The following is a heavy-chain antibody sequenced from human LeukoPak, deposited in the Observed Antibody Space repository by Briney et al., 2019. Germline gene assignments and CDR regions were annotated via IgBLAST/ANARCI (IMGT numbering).Heavy chain of an antibody. CDR2: IHDSGSA. J-gene: IGHJ6*03. CDR3: ARVLQNYYHLDV. D-gene: IGHD3-3*01. V-gene: IGHV4-59*11. Sequence: SETLSLTCTVSGVSINSHYWSWIRQPPGKGLEWIGFIHDSGSANYKSSLESRVTMTVDTSKNQFSLKLNSVTAADTAVYYCARVLQNYYHLDVWGKGTTVTVSS. CDR1: GVSINSHY.